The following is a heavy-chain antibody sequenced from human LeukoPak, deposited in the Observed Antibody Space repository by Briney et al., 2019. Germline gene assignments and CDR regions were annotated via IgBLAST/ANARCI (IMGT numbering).Heavy chain of an antibody. CDR3: AREASGYPVSYFDY. Sequence: SETLSLTCTVSGGSISSGGYYRSWIRQHPGKGLEWIGYIYYSGSTYYNPSLKSRVTISVDTSKNQFSLKLSSVTAADTAVYYCAREASGYPVSYFDYWGQGTLVTVSS. CDR2: IYYSGST. J-gene: IGHJ4*02. CDR1: GGSISSGGYY. D-gene: IGHD5-12*01. V-gene: IGHV4-31*03.